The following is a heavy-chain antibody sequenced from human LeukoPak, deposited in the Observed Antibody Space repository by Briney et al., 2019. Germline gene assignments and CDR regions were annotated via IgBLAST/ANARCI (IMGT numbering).Heavy chain of an antibody. CDR2: INHSGST. Sequence: PSETLSLTCAVYGGSFSGYYWSWIRQPPGKGLEWIGEINHSGSTNYNPSLKSRVTISVDTSKNQFSLKLSSVTAADTAVYYCARDDDSSGGWFDPWGQGTLVTVSS. J-gene: IGHJ5*02. CDR1: GGSFSGYY. CDR3: ARDDDSSGGWFDP. V-gene: IGHV4-34*01. D-gene: IGHD3-22*01.